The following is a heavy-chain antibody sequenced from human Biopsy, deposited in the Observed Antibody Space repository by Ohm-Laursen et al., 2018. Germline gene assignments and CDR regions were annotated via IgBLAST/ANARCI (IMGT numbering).Heavy chain of an antibody. CDR1: GGSFNGYF. Sequence: PSDTLSLTCAVYGGSFNGYFWSWIRQPPGKGLEWIGDITQSGSTNYSPSLKNRVTISVDTAKKQFSLSLRSVTAADTAVYYCARVPLPGIGAAYQGRFLYGMDVWGQGTTVSVSS. D-gene: IGHD6-13*01. CDR2: ITQSGST. V-gene: IGHV4-34*01. J-gene: IGHJ6*02. CDR3: ARVPLPGIGAAYQGRFLYGMDV.